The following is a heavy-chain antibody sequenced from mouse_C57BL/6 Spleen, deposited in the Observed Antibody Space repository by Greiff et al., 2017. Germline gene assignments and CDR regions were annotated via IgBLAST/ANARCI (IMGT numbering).Heavy chain of an antibody. CDR1: GYAFSSSW. D-gene: IGHD2-2*01. J-gene: IGHJ2*01. V-gene: IGHV1-82*01. CDR2: MYPGDGDT. Sequence: QVQLQQSGPELVTPGASVKISCKASGYAFSSSWMNWVKQRPGKGLEWIGRMYPGDGDTNYNGKFKGKATLTADKSSSIAYMQRSSLTSEDSAVYFCARWLGYYFDYWGQGTTLTVSS. CDR3: ARWLGYYFDY.